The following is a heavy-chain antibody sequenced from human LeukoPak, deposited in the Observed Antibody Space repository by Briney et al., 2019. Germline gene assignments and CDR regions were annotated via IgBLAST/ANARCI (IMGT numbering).Heavy chain of an antibody. D-gene: IGHD6-13*01. V-gene: IGHV4-39*07. CDR3: ARVERGSSWYGEWFDP. Sequence: PSETLSLTCTVSGGSISSSSYYWGWIRQPPGKGLEWIGSIYYSGSTYYNPSLKSRVTISVDTSKNQFSLKLSSVTAADTAVYYCARVERGSSWYGEWFDPWGQGTLVTVSS. CDR1: GGSISSSSYY. J-gene: IGHJ5*02. CDR2: IYYSGST.